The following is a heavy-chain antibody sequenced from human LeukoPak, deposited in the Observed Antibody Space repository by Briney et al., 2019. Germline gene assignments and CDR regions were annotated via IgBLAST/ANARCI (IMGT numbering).Heavy chain of an antibody. CDR3: ARRPYYDILTGYYTHAFDI. D-gene: IGHD3-9*01. CDR2: INPNSGGT. CDR1: GYTFTGYY. J-gene: IGHJ3*02. V-gene: IGHV1-2*02. Sequence: ASVKVSCKASGYTFTGYYMHWVRQAPGQGLEWMGWINPNSGGTNYAQKFQGRVTMTRDTSISTAYMELSRLRSDDTAVYYCARRPYYDILTGYYTHAFDIWGQGTMVTVSS.